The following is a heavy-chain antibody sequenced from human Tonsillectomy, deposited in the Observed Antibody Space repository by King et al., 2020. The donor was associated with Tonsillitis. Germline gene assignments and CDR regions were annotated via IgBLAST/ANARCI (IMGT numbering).Heavy chain of an antibody. CDR3: ARAVDVGYXXDXXGYXPNXXDX. V-gene: IGHV4-34*01. CDR2: INHSGST. D-gene: IGHD3-22*01. CDR1: GGSFSGYY. Sequence: VQLQQWGAGLLKPSETLSLTCAVYGGSFSGYYWSWIRQPPGKGLEWIGEINHSGSTNYNPSLKSRVTISVDTSKNQFSLKLSSVTAADTAVYYCARAVDVGYXXDXXGYXPNXXDXXGXGTLVTVSS. J-gene: IGHJ5*02.